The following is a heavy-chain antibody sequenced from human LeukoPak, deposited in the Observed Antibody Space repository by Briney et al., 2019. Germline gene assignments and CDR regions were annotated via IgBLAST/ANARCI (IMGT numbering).Heavy chain of an antibody. V-gene: IGHV4-61*08. Sequence: PSETLSLTCTVSGGSISSGGYYWSWIRQPPGKGLEWIGYIYYSGSTNYNPSLKSRVTISLDTSRNQFSLNLSSVTAADTAVYYCARRVYSESYYYFDYWGQGTLVTVSS. J-gene: IGHJ4*02. CDR2: IYYSGST. CDR3: ARRVYSESYYYFDY. D-gene: IGHD1-26*01. CDR1: GGSISSGGYY.